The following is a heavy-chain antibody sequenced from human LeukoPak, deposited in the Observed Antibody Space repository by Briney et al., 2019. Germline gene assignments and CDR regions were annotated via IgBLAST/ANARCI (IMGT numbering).Heavy chain of an antibody. J-gene: IGHJ5*02. Sequence: SVKVSCKASGGTFSSYAISWVRQAPGQGLEWMGGIIPIFGTANYAQKFQGRVTITADESTSTAYMELSSLRSEDTAVYYCARDESYGSAPNWFDPWGQGTLVTVSS. V-gene: IGHV1-69*01. CDR2: IIPIFGTA. CDR3: ARDESYGSAPNWFDP. D-gene: IGHD3-10*01. CDR1: GGTFSSYA.